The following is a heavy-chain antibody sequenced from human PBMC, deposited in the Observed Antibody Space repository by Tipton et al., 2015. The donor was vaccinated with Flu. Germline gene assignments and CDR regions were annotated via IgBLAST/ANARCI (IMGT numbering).Heavy chain of an antibody. J-gene: IGHJ4*02. D-gene: IGHD6-19*01. CDR1: GYTFIAYY. Sequence: QLVQSGAEVKKPGASVKVSCKASGYTFIAYYMHWVRQAPGQGLEWMGIIYPSDGSIIYAQKFQGRVTMTRDTSTSTVYMEVTSLRSEDTAVYYCATGLSSGWVWGQGTLVTVSS. CDR2: IYPSDGSI. CDR3: ATGLSSGWV. V-gene: IGHV1-46*01.